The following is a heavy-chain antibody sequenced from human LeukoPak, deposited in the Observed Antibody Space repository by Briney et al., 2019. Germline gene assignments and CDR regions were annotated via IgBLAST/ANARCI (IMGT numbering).Heavy chain of an antibody. D-gene: IGHD6-19*01. CDR2: ISAGGDRT. CDR1: GFTFSSYD. J-gene: IGHJ4*02. CDR3: AKDAPRSSGWFFLDY. V-gene: IGHV3-23*01. Sequence: PGGTLRLSCAASGFTFSSYDMTWVRQGPGKGLEWVSAISAGGDRTYYAESVKSRFTISRDNSKDTLYLQMDSLRAEDTAIYYCAKDAPRSSGWFFLDYWGQGILVTVFS.